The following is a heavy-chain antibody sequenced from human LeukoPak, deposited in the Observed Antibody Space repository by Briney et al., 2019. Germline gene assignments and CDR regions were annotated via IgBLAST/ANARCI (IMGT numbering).Heavy chain of an antibody. CDR1: GGPISSSSYY. Sequence: SETLSLTCTVSGGPISSSSYYWGWIRQPPGKGLEWIGSIYYSGSTYYNPSLKSRVTISVDTSKNQFSLKLSSVTAADTAVYYCARRYSSSSFDYWGQGTLVTVSS. V-gene: IGHV4-39*01. D-gene: IGHD6-6*01. CDR2: IYYSGST. J-gene: IGHJ4*02. CDR3: ARRYSSSSFDY.